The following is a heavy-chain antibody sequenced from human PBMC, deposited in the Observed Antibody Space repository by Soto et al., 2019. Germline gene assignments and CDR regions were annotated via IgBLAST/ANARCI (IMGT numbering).Heavy chain of an antibody. D-gene: IGHD5-12*01. J-gene: IGHJ5*02. V-gene: IGHV4-38-2*01. CDR2: IYHSGST. Sequence: SETLSLTCAVSGYSISSGYYWVCIRQPPGKGLEWIGSIYHSGSTYYNPSLKSRVTISVDTSKNQFSLKLNSVTAADTDVYYCARGGSGYDYGHWFDPWGQGNRVTVSS. CDR3: ARGGSGYDYGHWFDP. CDR1: GYSISSGYY.